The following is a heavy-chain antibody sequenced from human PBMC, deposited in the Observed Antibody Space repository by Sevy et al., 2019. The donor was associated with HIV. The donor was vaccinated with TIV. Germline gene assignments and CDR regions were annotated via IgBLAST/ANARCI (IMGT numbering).Heavy chain of an antibody. CDR3: ASKRGYNHGPFDY. CDR1: GGSISSSDSY. CDR2: IHYSGGT. Sequence: SETLSLTCTVSGGSISSSDSYWSWIRQPPGKGLEWIGYIHYSGGTYYNPFLKNRVAMSVDTSEKQFSLKLSLLTAADTAVYYCASKRGYNHGPFDYWGQGTLVTVSS. V-gene: IGHV4-30-4*01. J-gene: IGHJ4*02. D-gene: IGHD5-12*01.